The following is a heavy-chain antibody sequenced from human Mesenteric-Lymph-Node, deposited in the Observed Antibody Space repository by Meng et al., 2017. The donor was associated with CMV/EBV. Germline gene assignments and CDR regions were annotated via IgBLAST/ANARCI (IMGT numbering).Heavy chain of an antibody. Sequence: GESLKISCKGSGYNFTTYWIGWVRQMPGRGLEWMGAMSPADSDTRYSPSFQGQVTIVADKSISTAYLQWSNLKASDTAMYYCARPRITATAYDGFDMWGQGTMVTVSS. CDR3: ARPRITATAYDGFDM. CDR2: MSPADSDT. D-gene: IGHD1-20*01. V-gene: IGHV5-51*01. J-gene: IGHJ3*02. CDR1: GYNFTTYW.